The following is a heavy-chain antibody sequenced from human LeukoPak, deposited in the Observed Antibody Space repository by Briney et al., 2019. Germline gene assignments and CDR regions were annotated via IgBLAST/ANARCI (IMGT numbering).Heavy chain of an antibody. CDR1: GGTFSSYA. V-gene: IGHV1-69*13. Sequence: ASVKFSCKASGGTFSSYAISWVRQAPGQGLEWMGGIIPIFGTANYAQKFQGRVTITADESTSTAYMELRSLTSDDSAVYYCARDGGDYSVSNDGLDVWGQGTVVTVSS. J-gene: IGHJ3*01. CDR3: ARDGGDYSVSNDGLDV. D-gene: IGHD5/OR15-5a*01. CDR2: IIPIFGTA.